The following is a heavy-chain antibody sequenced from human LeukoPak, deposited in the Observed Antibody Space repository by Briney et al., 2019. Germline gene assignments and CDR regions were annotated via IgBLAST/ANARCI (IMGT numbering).Heavy chain of an antibody. CDR2: IIPIFGTA. V-gene: IGHV1-69*05. J-gene: IGHJ4*02. CDR3: ARERTEYSSSYCFDY. Sequence: ASVKVSCKASGGTFSSYAISWVRQAPGQGLEWMGGIIPIFGTANYAQKFQGRVTITTDEPTSTAYMELSSLRSEDTAVYYCARERTEYSSSYCFDYWGQGTLVTVSS. CDR1: GGTFSSYA. D-gene: IGHD6-6*01.